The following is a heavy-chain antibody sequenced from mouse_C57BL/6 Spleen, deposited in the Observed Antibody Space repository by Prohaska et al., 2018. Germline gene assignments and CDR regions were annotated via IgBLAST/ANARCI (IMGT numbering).Heavy chain of an antibody. Sequence: PGHGLEWIGEILPGSGSTNYNEKFKGKATFTADTSSNTAYMQLSSRTTEDSAIYYSARFSEPNWGFDYWGQGTALTVSS. V-gene: IGHV1-9*01. J-gene: IGHJ2*01. D-gene: IGHD4-1*02. CDR3: ARFSEPNWGFDY. CDR2: ILPGSGST.